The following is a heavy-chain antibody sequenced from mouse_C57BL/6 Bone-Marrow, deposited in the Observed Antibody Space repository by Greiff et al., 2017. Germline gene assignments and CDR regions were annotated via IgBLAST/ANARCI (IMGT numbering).Heavy chain of an antibody. J-gene: IGHJ3*01. Sequence: VMLVESGPGLVAPSQSLSITCTVSGFSLTSYGVDWVRQPPGKGLEWLGVIWGGGSTNYNSALMSRLSISKENSKSQVFLKMNILQTDDTAMYYCAIHYYGSSGAWFAYWGQGTLVTVSA. V-gene: IGHV2-9*01. CDR3: AIHYYGSSGAWFAY. D-gene: IGHD1-1*01. CDR2: IWGGGST. CDR1: GFSLTSYG.